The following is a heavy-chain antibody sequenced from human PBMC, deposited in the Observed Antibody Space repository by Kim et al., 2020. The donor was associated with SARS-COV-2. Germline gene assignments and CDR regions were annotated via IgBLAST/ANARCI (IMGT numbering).Heavy chain of an antibody. CDR2: INSDGSST. V-gene: IGHV3-74*01. CDR3: ARVHLRGRPYWYFDL. CDR1: GFTFSSYW. Sequence: GGSLRLSCAASGFTFSSYWMHWVRQAPGKGLVWVSRINSDGSSTSYADSVKGRFTISRDNAKNTLYLQMNSLRAEDTAVYYCARVHLRGRPYWYFDLWGRGTLVTVSS. J-gene: IGHJ2*01. D-gene: IGHD4-17*01.